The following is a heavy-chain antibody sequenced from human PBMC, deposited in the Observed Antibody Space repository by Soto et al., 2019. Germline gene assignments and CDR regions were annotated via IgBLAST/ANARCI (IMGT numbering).Heavy chain of an antibody. CDR1: GYSFAGYW. Sequence: GESLKISCQGSGYSFAGYWITWVRQKPGKGLEWMGRIDPSDSQTYYSPSFRGHVTISVTKSITTVFLQWSSLRASDTAMYYCARQIYDSDTGPNFQYYFDSWGQGTPVTVSS. CDR2: IDPSDSQT. V-gene: IGHV5-10-1*01. J-gene: IGHJ4*02. D-gene: IGHD3-22*01. CDR3: ARQIYDSDTGPNFQYYFDS.